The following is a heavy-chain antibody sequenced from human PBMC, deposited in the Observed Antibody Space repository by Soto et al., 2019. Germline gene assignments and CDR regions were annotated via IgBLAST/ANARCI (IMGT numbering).Heavy chain of an antibody. CDR3: ARAYNWNDGSFDY. J-gene: IGHJ4*02. Sequence: PSETLSLTCTVSGGSISSYYWSWIRQPPGKGLEWIGYIYYSGSTNYNPSLKSRVTISVDTSKNQFSLKLSSVTAADTAVYYCARAYNWNDGSFDYWGQGTLVTVSS. D-gene: IGHD1-20*01. CDR1: GGSISSYY. CDR2: IYYSGST. V-gene: IGHV4-59*01.